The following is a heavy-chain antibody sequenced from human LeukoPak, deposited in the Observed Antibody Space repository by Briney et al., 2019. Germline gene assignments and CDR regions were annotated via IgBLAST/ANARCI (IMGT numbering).Heavy chain of an antibody. V-gene: IGHV3-48*01. CDR1: GFTFSSYS. Sequence: PGGSLRLSCAASGFTFSSYSMNWVRQAPGKGLEWVSYISSSSSTIYYADSVKGRFTISRDNAKNSLYLQMNSLRAEDTAVYYCASFHTAMAKNWFDPWGQGTLVTVSS. CDR2: ISSSSSTI. CDR3: ASFHTAMAKNWFDP. D-gene: IGHD5-18*01. J-gene: IGHJ5*02.